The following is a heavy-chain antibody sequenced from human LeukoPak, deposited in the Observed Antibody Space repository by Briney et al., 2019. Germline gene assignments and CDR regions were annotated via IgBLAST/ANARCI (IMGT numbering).Heavy chain of an antibody. J-gene: IGHJ3*02. D-gene: IGHD1-1*01. CDR3: VRLQPNTGEWAFDI. V-gene: IGHV4-59*01. CDR2: ISDGGTT. Sequence: SETLSLTCTVSGGSISTYYWSWIRQPPGEGLEWIGYISDGGTTKYNPSLKSRVTISVDTSKNQLSLKLSSVTAADTAVYHCVRLQPNTGEWAFDIWGQGTMVSVSS. CDR1: GGSISTYY.